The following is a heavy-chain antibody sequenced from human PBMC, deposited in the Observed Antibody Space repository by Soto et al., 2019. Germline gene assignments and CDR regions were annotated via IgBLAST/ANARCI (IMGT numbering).Heavy chain of an antibody. D-gene: IGHD4-17*01. V-gene: IGHV5-51*03. Sequence: EVQLVQSGAEVKKPGESLKISCKGSGYSFTSYWIGWVRQMPGKGLEWMGIIYPGDSDTRYSPSFQGQVTISADKSISTAYLQWTSLKASDTAMYYCSSHPTTVVTPFDYWGQGTLVTVSS. CDR2: IYPGDSDT. J-gene: IGHJ4*02. CDR3: SSHPTTVVTPFDY. CDR1: GYSFTSYW.